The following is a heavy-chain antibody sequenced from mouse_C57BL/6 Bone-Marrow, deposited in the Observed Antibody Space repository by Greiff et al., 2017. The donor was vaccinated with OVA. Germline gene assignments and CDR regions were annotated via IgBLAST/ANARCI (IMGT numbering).Heavy chain of an antibody. D-gene: IGHD1-1*01. J-gene: IGHJ4*01. V-gene: IGHV14-3*01. Sequence: VQLKESVAELVRPGASVKLSCTASGFNIKNTYMHWVKQRPEQGLEGIGRIDPANDNTKYAPKFQGKATMTADTSSNTAYLQLSSLSSEDTAVYCCARGNFGSSFYAMDYWGQGTSVTVSS. CDR3: ARGNFGSSFYAMDY. CDR1: GFNIKNTY. CDR2: IDPANDNT.